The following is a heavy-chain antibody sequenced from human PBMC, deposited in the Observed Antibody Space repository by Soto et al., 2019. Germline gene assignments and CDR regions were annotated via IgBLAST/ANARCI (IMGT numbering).Heavy chain of an antibody. D-gene: IGHD4-4*01. V-gene: IGHV6-1*01. CDR2: TYCRSNWHT. CDR3: ARLRGNSWLDS. J-gene: IGHJ5*01. CDR1: GDSVSTNSST. Sequence: SQILSLTCAISGDSVSTNSSTWHWIRQSPSRGLEWLGRTYCRSNWHTDYAVPVMGRITLSPDTSNNQLSLQLNSVTPDDTGVYYCARLRGNSWLDSWGQGTLVTVS.